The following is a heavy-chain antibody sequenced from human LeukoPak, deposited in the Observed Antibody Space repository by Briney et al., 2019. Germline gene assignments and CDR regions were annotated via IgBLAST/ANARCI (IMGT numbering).Heavy chain of an antibody. V-gene: IGHV4-59*01. CDR2: IYYSGST. CDR3: ARRGPLGYGDYPYYYGMDV. D-gene: IGHD4-17*01. Sequence: SETLSLTCTVSGVSISSYYWRWIRQPRGKGLEWIGYIYYSGSTNYNPSLKSRVTISVDTSKNQFSLKLSSVTAADTAVYYCARRGPLGYGDYPYYYGMDVWGQGTTVTVSS. J-gene: IGHJ6*02. CDR1: GVSISSYY.